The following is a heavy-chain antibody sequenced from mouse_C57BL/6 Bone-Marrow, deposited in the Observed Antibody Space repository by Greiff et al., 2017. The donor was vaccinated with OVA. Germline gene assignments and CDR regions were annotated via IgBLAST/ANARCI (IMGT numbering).Heavy chain of an antibody. D-gene: IGHD2-4*01. J-gene: IGHJ2*01. CDR1: GYTFTSYW. CDR3: ARLEDYEYYFDY. CDR2: IDPSDSYT. Sequence: VQLQQPGAELVKPGASVKLSCKASGYTFTSYWMQWVKQRPGQGLEWIGEIDPSDSYTNYNKKFKGKATLTVDTSSSTAYMQLSSLTSEDSAVYYCARLEDYEYYFDYWGQGTTLTVSS. V-gene: IGHV1-50*01.